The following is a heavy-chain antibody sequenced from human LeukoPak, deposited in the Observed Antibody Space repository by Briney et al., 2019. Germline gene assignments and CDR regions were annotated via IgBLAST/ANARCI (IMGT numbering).Heavy chain of an antibody. CDR1: GGSISSYY. CDR3: ARDPRGCSGGSCYSI. V-gene: IGHV4-59*01. CDR2: IYYSGSN. D-gene: IGHD2-15*01. J-gene: IGHJ4*02. Sequence: NPSETLSLTCTVSGGSISSYYWSWIRQPPGKGLEWIGYIYYSGSNNYNPSLKSRLTISVETSTNQSSLKLSSMTAADTAGYYCARDPRGCSGGSCYSIWGQGTLVTVSS.